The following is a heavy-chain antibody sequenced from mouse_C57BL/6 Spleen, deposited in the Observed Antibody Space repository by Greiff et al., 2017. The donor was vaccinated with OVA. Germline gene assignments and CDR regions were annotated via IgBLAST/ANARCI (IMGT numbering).Heavy chain of an antibody. J-gene: IGHJ3*01. CDR3: ARRDYGGDWFAY. D-gene: IGHD2-4*01. CDR2: ISSGSSTI. CDR1: GFTFSDYG. Sequence: DVKLVESGGGLVKPGGSLKLSCAASGFTFSDYGMHWVRQAPEKGLEWVAYISSGSSTIYYADTVKGRFTISRDNAKNTLFLQMTSLRSEDTAMYYCARRDYGGDWFAYWGQGTLVTVSA. V-gene: IGHV5-17*01.